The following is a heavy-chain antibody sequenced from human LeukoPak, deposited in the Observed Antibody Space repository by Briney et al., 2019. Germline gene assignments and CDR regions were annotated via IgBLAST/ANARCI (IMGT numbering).Heavy chain of an antibody. CDR3: ARRREGSSWVDY. J-gene: IGHJ4*02. D-gene: IGHD6-13*01. V-gene: IGHV4-34*01. CDR2: INHSGSS. Sequence: SETLSLTCAVYGGSFSGNYWIWIRQPPGKGLEWIGEINHSGSSNYNPSLKSRVTISVDTSKNQFSLKLNAVTAGDTAVYYCARRREGSSWVDYWGQGTLVTVSS. CDR1: GGSFSGNY.